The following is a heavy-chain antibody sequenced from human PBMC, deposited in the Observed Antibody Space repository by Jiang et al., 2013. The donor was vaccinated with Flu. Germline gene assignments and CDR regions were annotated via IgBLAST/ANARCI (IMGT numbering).Heavy chain of an antibody. V-gene: IGHV2-5*01. CDR2: IYWNDDK. CDR1: GFSLSTSGVG. J-gene: IGHJ6*02. CDR3: AHRRRGGWNYDHYYYGMDV. D-gene: IGHD1-7*01. Sequence: KPTQTLTLTCTFSGFSLSTSGVGVGWIRQPPGKALEWLALIYWNDDKRYSPSLKSRLTITKDTSKNQVVLTMTNMDPVDTATYYCAHRRRGGWNYDHYYYGMDVWGQGTTVTVSS.